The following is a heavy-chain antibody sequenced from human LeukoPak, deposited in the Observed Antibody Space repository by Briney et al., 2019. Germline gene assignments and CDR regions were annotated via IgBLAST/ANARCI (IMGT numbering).Heavy chain of an antibody. D-gene: IGHD1-26*01. CDR2: IHHLGRP. J-gene: IGHJ4*02. Sequence: SETLSLTCAVSGASISDDYWGWIRQPPGKGLEWIGQIHHLGRPTYNPSLKSRVTISADTSKNRFSLKVTAVTAADTAVYYCARFIVGGQYYDYWGQGALVTVSS. CDR1: GASISDDY. CDR3: ARFIVGGQYYDY. V-gene: IGHV4-59*08.